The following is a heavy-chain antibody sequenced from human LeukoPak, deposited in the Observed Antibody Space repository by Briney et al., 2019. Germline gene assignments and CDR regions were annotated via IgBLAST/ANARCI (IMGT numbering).Heavy chain of an antibody. CDR1: GFTFDDYG. V-gene: IGHV3-43*02. J-gene: IGHJ4*02. CDR2: ITWDGGST. CDR3: AKGKNTGSYLSHVDY. Sequence: PGGSLRLSCAASGFTFDDYGMSWVRQAPGKGLEWVSLITWDGGSTYYADSVKGRFTISRDNSKNSLYLQMNSLRTEDTALYYCAKGKNTGSYLSHVDYWGQGTLVTVSS. D-gene: IGHD3-10*01.